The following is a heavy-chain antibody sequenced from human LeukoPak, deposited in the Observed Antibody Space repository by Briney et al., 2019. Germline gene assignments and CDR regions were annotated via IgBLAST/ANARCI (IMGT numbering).Heavy chain of an antibody. CDR2: ISSSSSYI. CDR3: ATDRPHDYTSPMDV. Sequence: GGPLRLSCGAWGFTFRCYMMNDLREAPGKALEGGASISSSSSYIYYADSVKGRFTISTDNAKNSLYLQMNSLRAEDTAVYYCATDRPHDYTSPMDVWGKGTTVTVSS. D-gene: IGHD4-11*01. J-gene: IGHJ6*03. V-gene: IGHV3-21*01. CDR1: GFTFRCYM.